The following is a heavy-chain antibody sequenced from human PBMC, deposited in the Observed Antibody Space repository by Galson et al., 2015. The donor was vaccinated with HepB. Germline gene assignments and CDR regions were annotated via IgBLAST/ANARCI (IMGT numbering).Heavy chain of an antibody. V-gene: IGHV1-2*04. Sequence: SCKASGYTFTGYYMHWVRQAPGQGLEWMGWINPNSGGTNYAQKFQGWVTMTRDTSISTAYMELSRLRSDDTAVYYCAREMSGYGVYRGLYYYYYGMDVWGQGTTVTVSS. J-gene: IGHJ6*02. CDR2: INPNSGGT. D-gene: IGHD4-17*01. CDR1: GYTFTGYY. CDR3: AREMSGYGVYRGLYYYYYGMDV.